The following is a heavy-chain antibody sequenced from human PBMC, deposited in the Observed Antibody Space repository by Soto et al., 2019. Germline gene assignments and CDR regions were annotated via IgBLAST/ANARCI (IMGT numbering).Heavy chain of an antibody. CDR2: INHSGST. D-gene: IGHD6-13*01. CDR3: ARGLGSSSTREGGAAADY. CDR1: GGSFSGYY. V-gene: IGHV4-34*01. Sequence: QVQLQQWGAGLLKPSETLSLTCAVYGGSFSGYYWSWIRQPPGKGLEWIGEINHSGSTNYNPSLKSRVTISVDTSKNQFSLKLSSVTAADTAVYYCARGLGSSSTREGGAAADYWGQGTLVTVSS. J-gene: IGHJ4*02.